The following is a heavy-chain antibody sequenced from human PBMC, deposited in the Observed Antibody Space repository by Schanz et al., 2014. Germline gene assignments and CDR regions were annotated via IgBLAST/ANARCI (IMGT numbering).Heavy chain of an antibody. V-gene: IGHV1-18*01. D-gene: IGHD3-9*01. CDR3: ARVQDDILTGSEYYYGMDV. CDR1: GGTFSTYT. CDR2: ISAYNGNT. J-gene: IGHJ6*02. Sequence: QVQLVQSGAEVKKPGSSVKVSCKASGGTFSTYTISWVRQAPGQGLEWMGWISAYNGNTNYAQKLQGRVTMTRNTSTSTAYMELRSLRSDDTAVYYCARVQDDILTGSEYYYGMDVWGQGTTVTVSS.